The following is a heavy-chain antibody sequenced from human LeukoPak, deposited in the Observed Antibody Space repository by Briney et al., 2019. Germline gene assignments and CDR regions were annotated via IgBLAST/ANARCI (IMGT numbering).Heavy chain of an antibody. CDR3: ATDGINYDPSIGPFDP. Sequence: PGGSLRLSCAASGFTFSSYAMSWVRQAPGKGLEWVSGISTNGDITYYSDFGKGRFTISRDNSKNMVYLQMNSLRVEDTAVYYCATDGINYDPSIGPFDPWGQGTLVIVSS. CDR1: GFTFSSYA. J-gene: IGHJ5*02. V-gene: IGHV3-23*01. CDR2: ISTNGDIT. D-gene: IGHD3-3*01.